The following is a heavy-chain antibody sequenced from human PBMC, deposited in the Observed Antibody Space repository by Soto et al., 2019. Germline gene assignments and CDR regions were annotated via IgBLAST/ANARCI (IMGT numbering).Heavy chain of an antibody. Sequence: GGSLRLSCAAPGFTFSSYGMHWVRQAPGKGLEWVAVISYDGSNKYYADSVKGRFTISRDNSKNTLYLQMNSLRAEDTAVYYCAKDWGYSSSSVKNYWGQGTLVTVSS. CDR3: AKDWGYSSSSVKNY. D-gene: IGHD6-6*01. V-gene: IGHV3-30*18. J-gene: IGHJ4*02. CDR2: ISYDGSNK. CDR1: GFTFSSYG.